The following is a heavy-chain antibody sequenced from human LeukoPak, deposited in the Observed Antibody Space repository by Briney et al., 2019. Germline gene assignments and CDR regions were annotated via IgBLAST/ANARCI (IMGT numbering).Heavy chain of an antibody. CDR1: GGSISSGYY. D-gene: IGHD3-3*01. CDR3: ARDPRFLEWFSSEGGTDYFDY. CDR2: IYHSGST. J-gene: IGHJ4*02. V-gene: IGHV4-38-2*02. Sequence: PSETLSLTCTVSGGSISSGYYWGWIRQPPGKGLEWIGSIYHSGSTYYNPSLKSRVTISVDTSKNQFSLKLSSVTAADTAVYYCARDPRFLEWFSSEGGTDYFDYWGQGTLVTVSS.